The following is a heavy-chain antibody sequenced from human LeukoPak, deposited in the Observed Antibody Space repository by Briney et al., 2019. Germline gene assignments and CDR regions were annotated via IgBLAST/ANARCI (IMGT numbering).Heavy chain of an antibody. CDR3: ARGLSIEGYNFNY. V-gene: IGHV1-2*02. J-gene: IGHJ4*02. Sequence: ASVEVSCKASGYTFTDYYIHWLRQARGQGLEWMGWIIPNNGGTNYAPKFRGRVTMTRDTSISTAYMELSRLRSDDTAVHYCARGLSIEGYNFNYWGQGTLVTVSS. D-gene: IGHD5-24*01. CDR1: GYTFTDYY. CDR2: IIPNNGGT.